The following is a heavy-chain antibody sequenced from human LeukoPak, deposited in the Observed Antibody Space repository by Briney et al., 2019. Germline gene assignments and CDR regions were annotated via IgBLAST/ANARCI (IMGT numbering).Heavy chain of an antibody. CDR1: GGSVSGYY. Sequence: SETLSLTCTVSGGSVSGYYCSWIRQPAGKGRECIGRIYSTGSTDYNASLKSRVTMSVDTSKNQFSLKLSSVTAADTAVYYCARMSYDRTGEGRANLYYYYMAVWGKGTTVTVSS. CDR3: ARMSYDRTGEGRANLYYYYMAV. CDR2: IYSTGST. J-gene: IGHJ6*03. V-gene: IGHV4-4*07. D-gene: IGHD3-3*01.